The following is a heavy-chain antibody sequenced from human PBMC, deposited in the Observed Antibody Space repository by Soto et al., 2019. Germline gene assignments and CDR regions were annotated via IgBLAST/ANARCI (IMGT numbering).Heavy chain of an antibody. CDR3: ANQVATGH. Sequence: QVQLVESGGGVVLPGTSLRLSCAASGFIFSRSGMHWVRQAPDKGLEWVAVISYDGNTKYYADSVKGRFTISRDNSKNTLYLQMTSLRVEDTAVYYCANQVATGHWGQGTLVTVSS. CDR2: ISYDGNTK. V-gene: IGHV3-30*18. J-gene: IGHJ4*02. CDR1: GFIFSRSG. D-gene: IGHD2-15*01.